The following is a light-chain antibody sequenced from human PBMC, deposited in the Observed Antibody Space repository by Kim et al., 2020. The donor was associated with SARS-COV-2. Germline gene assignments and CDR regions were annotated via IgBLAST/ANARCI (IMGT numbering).Light chain of an antibody. Sequence: SPGDSATLPCRASQSVSSTLAWYQQRPGQAPRLLIYGASTRATGIPARFSGSGSGTEFTLTISSLQSEDFAVYYCQQYNNWPPLTFGQGTKVDIK. V-gene: IGKV3-15*01. CDR1: QSVSST. CDR2: GAS. CDR3: QQYNNWPPLT. J-gene: IGKJ1*01.